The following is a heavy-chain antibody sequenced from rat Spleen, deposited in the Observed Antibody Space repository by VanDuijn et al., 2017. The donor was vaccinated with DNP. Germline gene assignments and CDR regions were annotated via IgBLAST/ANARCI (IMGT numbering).Heavy chain of an antibody. J-gene: IGHJ2*01. CDR2: MSPTTRSS. V-gene: IGHV5-27*01. Sequence: EVQLVESGGDLVQPGRSLRLSCVASGFSFRDYDMAWVRQAPTKGLEWVACMSPTTRSSYYRDSVRGRFTVSRDDSTNTLYLQMDSLRSEDTATYYCTRGGTYYFDYWGQGVMVTVSS. D-gene: IGHD1-11*01. CDR1: GFSFRDYD. CDR3: TRGGTYYFDY.